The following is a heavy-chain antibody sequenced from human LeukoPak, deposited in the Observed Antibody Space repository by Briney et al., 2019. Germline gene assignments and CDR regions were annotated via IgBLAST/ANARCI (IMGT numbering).Heavy chain of an antibody. J-gene: IGHJ4*02. CDR1: GFTFSSYS. CDR2: ISSGAGST. D-gene: IGHD6-6*01. CDR3: VKGGASSSECG. V-gene: IGHV3-23*01. Sequence: GGSLRLSCVASGFTFSSYSLSWVRQAPGKGLKWISTISSGAGSTFYADSVKGRFTISKDTSENTLSLHMNSLRAEDTGVYYCVKGGASSSECGWGQGTLVTVSS.